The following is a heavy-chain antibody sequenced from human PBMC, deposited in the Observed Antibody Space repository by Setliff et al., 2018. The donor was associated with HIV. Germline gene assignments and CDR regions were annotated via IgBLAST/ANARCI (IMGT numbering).Heavy chain of an antibody. Sequence: GGSLRLSCVTSGFIFTDYWMSWVRQAPGKGLEWVANIRQDGGETHYVDSVKGRFTISRDNAKNSLYLQMNSLRAEDTAVYYCARGVAAAGTDYWGQGTLVTVSS. J-gene: IGHJ4*02. CDR1: GFIFTDYW. CDR3: ARGVAAAGTDY. V-gene: IGHV3-7*05. D-gene: IGHD6-13*01. CDR2: IRQDGGET.